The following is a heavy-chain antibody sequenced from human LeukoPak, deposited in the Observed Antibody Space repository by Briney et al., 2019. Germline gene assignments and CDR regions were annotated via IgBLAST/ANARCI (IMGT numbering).Heavy chain of an antibody. Sequence: PSQTLSLTCTVSGGSISSGSYYWSWIRQPAGKGLEWIGRIYTSGSTNYNPSLKSRVTISVDTSKNQFSLKLSSVTAADTAVYYCARDKYYYDSSGYYIDYWGQGTPVTVSS. CDR3: ARDKYYYDSSGYYIDY. D-gene: IGHD3-22*01. CDR2: IYTSGST. V-gene: IGHV4-61*02. J-gene: IGHJ4*02. CDR1: GGSISSGSYY.